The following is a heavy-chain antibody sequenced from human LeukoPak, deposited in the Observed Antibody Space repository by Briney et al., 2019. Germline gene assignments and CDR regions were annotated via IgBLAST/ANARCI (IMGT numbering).Heavy chain of an antibody. J-gene: IGHJ5*02. CDR1: GYTFTGYY. V-gene: IGHV1-2*02. Sequence: ASVKVSCKASGYTFTGYYMHWVRQAPGQGLEWMGWINPNSGGTNYAQKFQGRVTMTRDTSISTAYMELSRLRSDDTAVYHCARAPYCSSTSCYHNWFDPWGQGTLVTVSS. CDR3: ARAPYCSSTSCYHNWFDP. CDR2: INPNSGGT. D-gene: IGHD2-2*01.